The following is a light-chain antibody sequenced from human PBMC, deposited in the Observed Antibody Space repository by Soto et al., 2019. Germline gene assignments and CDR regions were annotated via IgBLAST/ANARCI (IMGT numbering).Light chain of an antibody. CDR3: SSYTSSTTLGV. V-gene: IGLV2-14*01. J-gene: IGLJ1*01. Sequence: QSVLTQPASVSGSPGQSITISCTGSGSDVGGHNYVSWYQQHPGKAPKLLIYDVTNRPSGDSNRFSDSKSGNTASLTISALQAEDEADYYCSSYTSSTTLGVFGTGTKVTVL. CDR2: DVT. CDR1: GSDVGGHNY.